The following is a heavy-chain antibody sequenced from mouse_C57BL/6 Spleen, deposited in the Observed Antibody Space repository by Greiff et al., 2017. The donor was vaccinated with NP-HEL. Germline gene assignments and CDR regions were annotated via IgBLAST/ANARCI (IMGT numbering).Heavy chain of an antibody. V-gene: IGHV5-17*01. CDR2: ISSGSSTI. J-gene: IGHJ1*03. Sequence: VQLQESGGGLVKPGGSLKLSCAASGFTFSDYGMHWVRQAPEKGLEWVAYISSGSSTIYYADTVKGRFTISRDNAKNTLFLQMTSLRSEDTAMYYCARLGPYWYFDVWGTGTTVTVSS. CDR1: GFTFSDYG. D-gene: IGHD4-1*01. CDR3: ARLGPYWYFDV.